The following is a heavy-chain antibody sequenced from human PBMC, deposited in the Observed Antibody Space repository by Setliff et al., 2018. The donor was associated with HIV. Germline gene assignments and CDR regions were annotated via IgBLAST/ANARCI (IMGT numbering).Heavy chain of an antibody. CDR2: IYTRGST. CDR1: GDSISTGSNY. Sequence: LSLTCSVSGDSISTGSNYWTWIRQPAGKGLEWIGHIYTRGSTNYRPSLRSRVTISVDRSKNQFSLKLSSVTAADTAVYYCARRGDFFYYAMDVWGQGTTVTVSS. V-gene: IGHV4-61*09. CDR3: ARRGDFFYYAMDV. J-gene: IGHJ6*02.